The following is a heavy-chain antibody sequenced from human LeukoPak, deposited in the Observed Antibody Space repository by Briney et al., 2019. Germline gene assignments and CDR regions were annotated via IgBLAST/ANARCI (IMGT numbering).Heavy chain of an antibody. CDR1: GFTFSDYY. Sequence: GGSLRLSCAASGFTFSDYYMSWIRQAPGKGLEWVSYISSSGSTIYYADSVKGRFTISRDNAKNSLYLQMNSLRAEDTAVYYCARIWDYYGSGSYNFDYWGQGTLVTVSS. CDR2: ISSSGSTI. D-gene: IGHD3-10*01. V-gene: IGHV3-11*01. CDR3: ARIWDYYGSGSYNFDY. J-gene: IGHJ4*02.